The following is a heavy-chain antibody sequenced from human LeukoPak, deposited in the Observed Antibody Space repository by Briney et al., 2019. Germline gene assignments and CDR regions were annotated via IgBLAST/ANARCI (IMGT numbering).Heavy chain of an antibody. D-gene: IGHD2-2*01. Sequence: RPGGSLRLSCAASGFTFSSYAMSWVRQAPGKGLEWVSVISGSGGSTNYADSVKGRFTFSRDNSKSTLYLQMNSLRAEDTAVYYCAKARERGYCSSTSCSTNYFDYWGQGTLVTVSS. CDR1: GFTFSSYA. J-gene: IGHJ4*02. V-gene: IGHV3-23*01. CDR3: AKARERGYCSSTSCSTNYFDY. CDR2: ISGSGGST.